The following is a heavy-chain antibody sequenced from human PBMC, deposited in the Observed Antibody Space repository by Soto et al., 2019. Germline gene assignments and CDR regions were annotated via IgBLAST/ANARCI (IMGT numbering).Heavy chain of an antibody. D-gene: IGHD2-15*01. V-gene: IGHV4-59*01. CDR1: CGSISTYY. Sequence: QVQLQASVPGLVKPSETLSVNCTVSCGSISTYYWSWIRPSPGKGLEWIGYTSYSGGTNDNPSLQMLVTLAADTSKNQFTRKLSSVTAADTSLYYCAGSDCRSGSCPFVSIWGRGTLVIVSS. CDR2: TSYSGGT. CDR3: AGSDCRSGSCPFVSI. J-gene: IGHJ2*01.